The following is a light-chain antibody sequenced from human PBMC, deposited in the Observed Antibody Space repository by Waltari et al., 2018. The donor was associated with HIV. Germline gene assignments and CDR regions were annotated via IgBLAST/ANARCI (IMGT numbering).Light chain of an antibody. J-gene: IGKJ2*01. Sequence: DIVMTQTPLSSPVTLGQPASISCRSSQSLLHSDRNMYLSLLHQRPGQPPILLIYKGSNRCSGVPDRFSGSGAGTDFTQESSRVEAEDVGIYYCRQLTQVPYTLGQGTRLEIK. CDR2: KGS. CDR3: RQLTQVPYT. CDR1: QSLLHSDRNMY. V-gene: IGKV2-24*01.